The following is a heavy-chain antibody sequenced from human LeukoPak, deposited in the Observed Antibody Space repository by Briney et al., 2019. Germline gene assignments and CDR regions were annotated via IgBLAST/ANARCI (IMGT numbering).Heavy chain of an antibody. Sequence: PGGSLRLSCAASGFTFSIYAMSWVRQAPGKGLEWVSAISGSGGSTYYADSVKGRFTISRDNSKNTLYLQMNSLRAEDTAVYYCAKDRVYYYDSSGNYAFDIWGQGTMVTVS. CDR1: GFTFSIYA. D-gene: IGHD3-22*01. CDR3: AKDRVYYYDSSGNYAFDI. V-gene: IGHV3-23*01. J-gene: IGHJ3*02. CDR2: ISGSGGST.